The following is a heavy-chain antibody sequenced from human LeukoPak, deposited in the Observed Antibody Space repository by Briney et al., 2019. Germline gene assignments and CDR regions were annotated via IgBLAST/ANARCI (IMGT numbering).Heavy chain of an antibody. D-gene: IGHD1-1*01. CDR3: ARGASNWNFDYYGMDV. Sequence: GSLRLSCAASGFTFSTYEMNWVRQAPEKGLEWGPYFSSSGSTIYYADSVKGRFTISRDNAKNSLYVQMNSLRAEDTAVYYCARGASNWNFDYYGMDVWGQGTTVTVSS. V-gene: IGHV3-48*03. CDR2: FSSSGSTI. J-gene: IGHJ6*02. CDR1: GFTFSTYE.